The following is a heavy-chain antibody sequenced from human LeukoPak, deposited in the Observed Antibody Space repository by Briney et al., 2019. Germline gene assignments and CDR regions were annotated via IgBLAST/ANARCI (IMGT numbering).Heavy chain of an antibody. V-gene: IGHV3-48*03. Sequence: GGSLRLSCAASVFTFSSFEMNWVRQAPGKGLEGLSYISSSGGTIYYADSVKGRFTSFRDNAQNSLYLQMNSLRAEDTAIYYCARYYFGAGDTWGQGVLVTVSS. J-gene: IGHJ5*02. CDR2: ISSSGGTI. CDR3: ARYYFGAGDT. CDR1: VFTFSSFE. D-gene: IGHD3-10*01.